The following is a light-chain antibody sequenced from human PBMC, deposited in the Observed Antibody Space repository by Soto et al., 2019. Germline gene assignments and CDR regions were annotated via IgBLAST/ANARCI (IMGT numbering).Light chain of an antibody. CDR3: QQYNNWWT. Sequence: EIVMTQSPATLSVSPGERATLSCRASHSVNSNLAWYQQRPGQAPRLLISGASTRATGVPARFSGSGSETEFTLTISNLQSEDFAVYYCQQYNNWWTFGQGTKVEIK. CDR2: GAS. CDR1: HSVNSN. V-gene: IGKV3-15*01. J-gene: IGKJ1*01.